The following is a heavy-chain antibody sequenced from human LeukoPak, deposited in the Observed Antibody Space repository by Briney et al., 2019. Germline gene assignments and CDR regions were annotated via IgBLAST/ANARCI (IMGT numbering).Heavy chain of an antibody. J-gene: IGHJ4*02. CDR3: VRSSDVGSTWSPFDY. D-gene: IGHD6-13*01. CDR1: GYSFTSYW. V-gene: IGHV5-51*01. Sequence: GESLKISCKGSGYSFTSYWIGWVRQMPGKGLEWMGIIYPGDSDTRYSPSFQGQVTISADKSITTVYLQWASLKASDAAMYYCVRSSDVGSTWSPFDYWGQGTLVTVSS. CDR2: IYPGDSDT.